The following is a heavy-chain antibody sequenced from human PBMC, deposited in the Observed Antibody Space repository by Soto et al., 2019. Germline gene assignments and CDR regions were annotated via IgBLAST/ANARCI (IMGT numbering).Heavy chain of an antibody. CDR1: GYMFTING. CDR2: ISTNSGNT. CDR3: ASDKDWDLDN. J-gene: IGHJ4*02. Sequence: QVQVVQSGSEVKKPGASVKVSCKTSGYMFTINGISWVRQVPGQGLEWMGWISTNSGNTKFAQNFQDRVTLTTDTSTSTAYMELRSLRSDDTAIYYCASDKDWDLDNCGQGTLVTVSS. V-gene: IGHV1-18*01. D-gene: IGHD3-9*01.